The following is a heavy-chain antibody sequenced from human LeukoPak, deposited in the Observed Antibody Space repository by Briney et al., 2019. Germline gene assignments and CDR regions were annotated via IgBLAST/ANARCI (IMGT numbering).Heavy chain of an antibody. CDR2: ISSSSSYI. Sequence: GGSLRLSYAASGFTFSSYSMNWVRQAPGKGLEWVSSISSSSSYIYYADSVKGRFTISRDNAKNSLYLQMNSLRAEDTAVYYCARDQQSPGSFDYWGQGTLVTVSS. V-gene: IGHV3-21*01. CDR1: GFTFSSYS. CDR3: ARDQQSPGSFDY. D-gene: IGHD1-14*01. J-gene: IGHJ4*02.